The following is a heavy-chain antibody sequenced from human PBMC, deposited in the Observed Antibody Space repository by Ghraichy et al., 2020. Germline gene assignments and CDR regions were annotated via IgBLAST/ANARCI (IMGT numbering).Heavy chain of an antibody. CDR2: IKQDGSEK. Sequence: GGSLRLSCAASGFTFSSYWMSWVRQAPGKGLEWVANIKQDGSEKYYVDSVKGRFTISRDNAKNSLYLQMNSLRAEDTAVYYCARDRGLSSSWYQAGGAGPDWGQGTLVTVSS. D-gene: IGHD6-13*01. CDR3: ARDRGLSSSWYQAGGAGPD. V-gene: IGHV3-7*03. CDR1: GFTFSSYW. J-gene: IGHJ4*02.